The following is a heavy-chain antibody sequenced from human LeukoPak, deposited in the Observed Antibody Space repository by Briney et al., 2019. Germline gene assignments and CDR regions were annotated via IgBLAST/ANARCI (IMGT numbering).Heavy chain of an antibody. CDR2: INPNSGGT. V-gene: IGHV1-2*02. CDR3: ARDNDVGGGAFYGMDV. J-gene: IGHJ6*02. CDR1: GYTFTGYP. Sequence: ASVKVSCKASGYTFTGYPMRWVRQAPGQGLEWMGRINPNSGGTNYVQKFQGRVTMTRDTSISTVYMELSSLRSDDTAVYYCARDNDVGGGAFYGMDVWGQGTTVTVSS. D-gene: IGHD3-3*01.